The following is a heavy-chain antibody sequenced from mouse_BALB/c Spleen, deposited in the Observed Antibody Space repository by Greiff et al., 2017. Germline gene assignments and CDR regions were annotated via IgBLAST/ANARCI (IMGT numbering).Heavy chain of an antibody. Sequence: EVQRVESGGGLVQPGGSRKLSCAASGFTFSSFGMHWVRQAPEKGLEWVAYISSGSSTIYYADTVKGRFTISRDNPKNTLFLQMTSLRSEDTAMYYCAREKGFTTALYFDYWGQGTTLTVSS. CDR2: ISSGSSTI. V-gene: IGHV5-17*02. CDR1: GFTFSSFG. J-gene: IGHJ2*01. CDR3: AREKGFTTALYFDY. D-gene: IGHD1-2*01.